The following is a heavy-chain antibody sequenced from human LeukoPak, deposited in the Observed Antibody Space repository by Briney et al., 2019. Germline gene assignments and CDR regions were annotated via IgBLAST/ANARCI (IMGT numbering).Heavy chain of an antibody. J-gene: IGHJ4*02. Sequence: GGXXRXXCVXXGXXFXSXWXXWVRQAPGKGLEWGANIKQDGSKKSYVDSVKGRFTISRDNAKNSLYLQMNSLRAEDTAIYYCTRVGYIDEGIDYWGQGTLVTVSS. CDR1: GXXFXSXW. CDR2: IKQDGSKK. D-gene: IGHD5-24*01. CDR3: TRVGYIDEGIDY. V-gene: IGHV3-7*04.